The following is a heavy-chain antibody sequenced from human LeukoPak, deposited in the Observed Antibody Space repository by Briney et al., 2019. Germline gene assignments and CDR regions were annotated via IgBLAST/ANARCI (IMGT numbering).Heavy chain of an antibody. CDR2: ISDSGGST. V-gene: IGHV3-23*01. Sequence: GRSLRLSCAVSGITLSNYGVSWVRQAPGKGLEWVAGISDSGGSTNYADSVKGRFTIARDNPKNTLYLLMNSMRAEDTAVCFCAKRGVVIRVILVGFHKEAYYFDSWGQGALVTVSS. J-gene: IGHJ4*02. D-gene: IGHD3-22*01. CDR1: GITLSNYG. CDR3: AKRGVVIRVILVGFHKEAYYFDS.